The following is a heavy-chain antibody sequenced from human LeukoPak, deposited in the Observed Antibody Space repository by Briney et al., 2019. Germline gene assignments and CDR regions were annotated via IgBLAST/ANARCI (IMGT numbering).Heavy chain of an antibody. CDR3: ASGANNVAATNLDY. D-gene: IGHD2-15*01. J-gene: IGHJ4*02. Sequence: SVKVSCKASGGTFSSYAISWVRQAPGQGLEWMGGIIPIFGTANYAQKFQGRVTNTTDESTSTAYMELSSLRSEDTAVYYCASGANNVAATNLDYWGQGTLVTVSS. V-gene: IGHV1-69*05. CDR2: IIPIFGTA. CDR1: GGTFSSYA.